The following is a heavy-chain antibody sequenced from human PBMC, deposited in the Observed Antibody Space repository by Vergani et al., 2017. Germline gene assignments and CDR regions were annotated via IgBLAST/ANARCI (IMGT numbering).Heavy chain of an antibody. J-gene: IGHJ2*01. CDR3: AKDPRWAAAGTSWGPAVYFDL. CDR2: ISGSGGST. V-gene: IGHV3-23*01. CDR1: GFTFSSYA. D-gene: IGHD6-13*01. Sequence: EVQLLESGGGLVQPGGSLRLSCAASGFTFSSYAMSWVRQAPGKGLEWVSAISGSGGSTYYADSVKGRFTIPRDKSKNTLYLQMNSLRAEDTAVYYCAKDPRWAAAGTSWGPAVYFDLWGRGTLVTVSS.